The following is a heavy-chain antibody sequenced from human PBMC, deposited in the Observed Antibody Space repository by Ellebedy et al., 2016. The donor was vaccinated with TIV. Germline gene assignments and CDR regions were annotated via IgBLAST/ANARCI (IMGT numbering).Heavy chain of an antibody. Sequence: AASVKVSCKASGGTFSSYAISWVRQSPGQGLEWMGGLIPIFGTANYAQTLQGRVTITADESTSTAYMELSSLRSEDTAVYYCARDYVAAPVSYYYGMDVWGQGTTVTVSS. V-gene: IGHV1-69*13. CDR3: ARDYVAAPVSYYYGMDV. CDR2: LIPIFGTA. D-gene: IGHD6-6*01. CDR1: GGTFSSYA. J-gene: IGHJ6*02.